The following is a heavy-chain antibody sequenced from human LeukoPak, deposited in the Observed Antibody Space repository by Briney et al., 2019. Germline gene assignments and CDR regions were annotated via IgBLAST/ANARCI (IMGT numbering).Heavy chain of an antibody. CDR3: ARGPAATLHFQH. CDR1: GGSFSGYY. V-gene: IGHV4-34*09. Sequence: SETLSLTCAIYGGSFSGYYWSWIRQPPGKGLEWIGEINHSGSTNYNPSLRRRVTMSVDTSKNQFSLKLSSVTAADTAMYYCARGPAATLHFQHWGQGTLVIVSS. D-gene: IGHD2-2*01. CDR2: INHSGST. J-gene: IGHJ1*01.